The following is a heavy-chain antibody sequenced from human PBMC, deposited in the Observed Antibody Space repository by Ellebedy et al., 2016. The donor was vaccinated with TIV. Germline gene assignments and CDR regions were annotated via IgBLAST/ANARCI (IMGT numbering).Heavy chain of an antibody. Sequence: MPSETLSLTCTVSAYSISSGYYWGWIRQPPGKGLEWVGSIHHRGTTYYNRSLKSRVNISIDTSKNQFSLKLSSVTAADTAVYYCARDGGVPGSSSWDYWGQGTLVTVSS. V-gene: IGHV4-38-2*02. CDR1: AYSISSGYY. D-gene: IGHD6-13*01. CDR3: ARDGGVPGSSSWDY. J-gene: IGHJ4*02. CDR2: IHHRGTT.